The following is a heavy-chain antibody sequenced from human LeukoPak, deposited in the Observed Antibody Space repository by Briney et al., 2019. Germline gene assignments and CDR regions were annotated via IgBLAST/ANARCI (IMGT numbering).Heavy chain of an antibody. Sequence: SETLSLTCTVSGGSISSGDYYWSWIRQPPGKGLEWIGYIYYSGSTYYNPSLKSRVTTSVDTSKNQFSLKLSSVTAADTAVYYCARLAAAGSYYYYYYMDVWSKGTTVTVSS. CDR3: ARLAAAGSYYYYYYMDV. D-gene: IGHD6-13*01. CDR1: GGSISSGDYY. V-gene: IGHV4-30-4*08. CDR2: IYYSGST. J-gene: IGHJ6*03.